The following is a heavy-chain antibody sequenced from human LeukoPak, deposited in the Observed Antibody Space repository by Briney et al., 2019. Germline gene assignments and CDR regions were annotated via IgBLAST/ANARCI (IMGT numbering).Heavy chain of an antibody. CDR2: ISWNSGSI. J-gene: IGHJ4*02. Sequence: GRSLRLSCAASGFTFDDYAMPWVRQAPGKGLEWVSGISWNSGSIGYADSVKGRFTISRDNAKNSLYLQMNSLRAEDTALYYCAKVRSSGWYGAAYYFDYWGQGTLVTVSS. D-gene: IGHD6-19*01. V-gene: IGHV3-9*01. CDR3: AKVRSSGWYGAAYYFDY. CDR1: GFTFDDYA.